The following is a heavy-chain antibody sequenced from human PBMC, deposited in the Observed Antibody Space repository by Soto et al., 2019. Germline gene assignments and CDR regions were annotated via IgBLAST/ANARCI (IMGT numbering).Heavy chain of an antibody. V-gene: IGHV3-11*01. CDR1: GFTFSDHY. J-gene: IGHJ4*02. Sequence: QVQLVESGGGLVKPGGSLRLSCAASGFTFSDHYMSWIRQAPGKGLEWVSYISSSGSSIYYADSVKGRFTISRDNAKNSLYLQMNSLRAEDTAVYYWARDDFWSGYYRYFDYWGQGTLVTVCS. CDR2: ISSSGSSI. D-gene: IGHD3-3*01. CDR3: ARDDFWSGYYRYFDY.